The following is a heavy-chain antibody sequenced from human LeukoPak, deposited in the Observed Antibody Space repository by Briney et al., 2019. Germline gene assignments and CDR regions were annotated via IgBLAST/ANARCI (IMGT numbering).Heavy chain of an antibody. Sequence: LLKASCKASGGTFSSYAISWVRQAPGHGLEWMGGIIPIFGTANYAQKFQGRVTITADESTSTAYMELSSLRSEDTAVYYCARVFTMVRGAFDPWGQGTLVTVSS. CDR1: GGTFSSYA. V-gene: IGHV1-69*01. CDR2: IIPIFGTA. D-gene: IGHD3-10*01. CDR3: ARVFTMVRGAFDP. J-gene: IGHJ5*02.